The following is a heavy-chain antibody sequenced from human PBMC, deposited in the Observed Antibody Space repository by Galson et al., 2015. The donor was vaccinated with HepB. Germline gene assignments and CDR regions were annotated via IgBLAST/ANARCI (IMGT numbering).Heavy chain of an antibody. D-gene: IGHD3-22*01. CDR2: ITPSDADV. Sequence: QSGAEVKKPGESLKISCPCSGYSFTRYWIAWGRQMLGEGLVWMGIITPSDADVQYSASFAGQVTISVDNSIRTAYMQRSRLKVSHTATYYCARRYFPSSGSSCPYYFDSWGQGTFVTVSS. CDR3: ARRYFPSSGSSCPYYFDS. J-gene: IGHJ4*02. V-gene: IGHV5-51*01. CDR1: GYSFTRYW.